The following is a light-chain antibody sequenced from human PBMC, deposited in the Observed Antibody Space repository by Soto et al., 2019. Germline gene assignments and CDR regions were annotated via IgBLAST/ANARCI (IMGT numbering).Light chain of an antibody. V-gene: IGLV2-14*01. CDR2: EVS. J-gene: IGLJ1*01. Sequence: QSALTQPASVSGSPGQSITISCTGTSSDVGRYKYVSWYQQHPGKAPKFLIYEVSNRPSGVSNRFSGSKSGNTASLTISGLQAEDEADYYCSSYTTSSTLAFGTGTKLTVL. CDR3: SSYTTSSTLA. CDR1: SSDVGRYKY.